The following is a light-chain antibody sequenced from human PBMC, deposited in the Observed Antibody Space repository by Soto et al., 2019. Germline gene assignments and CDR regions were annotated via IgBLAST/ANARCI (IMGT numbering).Light chain of an antibody. CDR1: QSLRSS. Sequence: TMMTQSPDTLSASRGERATLSCRASQSLRSSLAWYQQKPGQAPRLLIYDASTRATGIPARFSGSGSGTDFTLTISGLQSEDFAVYYCQQYNNWPQTFGQGTKVDI. CDR3: QQYNNWPQT. V-gene: IGKV3-15*01. CDR2: DAS. J-gene: IGKJ1*01.